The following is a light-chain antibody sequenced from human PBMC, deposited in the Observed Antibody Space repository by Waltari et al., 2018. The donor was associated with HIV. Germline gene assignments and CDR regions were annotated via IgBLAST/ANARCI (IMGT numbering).Light chain of an antibody. J-gene: IGLJ2*01. CDR2: NVS. V-gene: IGLV2-11*01. Sequence: QSALTQPRSVSESPGQSVTISCTGTSSDVGAYNYVSWYQQHPGRAPQFIIYNVSARPSGVPDRFSGCKAGNTVSLTISGLQAEDEADYYCSSYAGTSNFVLFGGGTKLTVL. CDR3: SSYAGTSNFVL. CDR1: SSDVGAYNY.